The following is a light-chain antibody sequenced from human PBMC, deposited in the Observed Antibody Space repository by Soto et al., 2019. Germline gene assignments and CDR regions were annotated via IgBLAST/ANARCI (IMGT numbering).Light chain of an antibody. CDR2: TAD. CDR1: QSISGC. J-gene: IGKJ1*01. V-gene: IGKV1-5*03. CDR3: KKYKYYST. Sequence: DIQITQSPSTLSASLGXRVTITCGGRQSISGCLDWYQQKPGRASKLIIYTADRLESVVPSRFSGSGFETEFILTSISVQPDDVANYYCKKYKYYSTLGQGTMVDIK.